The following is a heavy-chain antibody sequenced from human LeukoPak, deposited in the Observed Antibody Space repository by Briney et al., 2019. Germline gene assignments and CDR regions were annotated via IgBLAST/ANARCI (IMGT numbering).Heavy chain of an antibody. V-gene: IGHV4-4*02. D-gene: IGHD3-16*01. CDR2: IYHSGST. CDR3: AREGGGFDI. CDR1: GGSISSYY. J-gene: IGHJ3*02. Sequence: SETLSLTCTVSGGSISSYYWSWVRQPPGKGLEWIGEIYHSGSTNYNPSLKSRVTISVDKSKNQFSLKLSSVTAADTAVYYCAREGGGFDIWGQGTMVTVSS.